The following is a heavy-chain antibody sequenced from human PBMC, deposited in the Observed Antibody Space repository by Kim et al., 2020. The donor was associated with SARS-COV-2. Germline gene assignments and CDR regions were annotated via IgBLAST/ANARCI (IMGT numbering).Heavy chain of an antibody. D-gene: IGHD6-13*01. CDR3: ARVEGGSSWLNWFDP. Sequence: SETLSLTCTVSGYSISSGYYWGWIRQPPGKGLEWIGSIYHSGSTYYNPSLKSRVTISVDTSKNQFSLKLSSVTAADTAVYYCARVEGGSSWLNWFDPWGQGTLVTVSS. CDR2: IYHSGST. J-gene: IGHJ5*02. CDR1: GYSISSGYY. V-gene: IGHV4-38-2*02.